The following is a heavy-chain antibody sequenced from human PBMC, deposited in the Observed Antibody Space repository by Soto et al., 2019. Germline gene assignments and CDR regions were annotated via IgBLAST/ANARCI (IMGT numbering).Heavy chain of an antibody. Sequence: PGGSLRLSCAASGFTFSSYGMHWVGQAPGKGLEWVAVISYDGSNKYYADSVKGRFTISRDNSKNTLYLQMNSLRAEDTAVYYCAKDLQDIVVVPAATLYYYYGMDVWGQGTTVTVSS. J-gene: IGHJ6*02. CDR1: GFTFSSYG. CDR2: ISYDGSNK. V-gene: IGHV3-30*18. D-gene: IGHD2-2*01. CDR3: AKDLQDIVVVPAATLYYYYGMDV.